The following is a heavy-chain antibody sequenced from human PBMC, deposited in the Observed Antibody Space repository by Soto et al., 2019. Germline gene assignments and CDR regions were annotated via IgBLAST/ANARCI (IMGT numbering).Heavy chain of an antibody. CDR1: GFTFSSYS. J-gene: IGHJ4*02. D-gene: IGHD3-22*01. CDR2: IGPASQTM. Sequence: GGSLRLSCAAAGFTFSSYSMNWVRQTPGRGLEWVSYIGPASQTMYYADSVEGRFTISRDNSNNMLYLQMNSLRAEDTAVYYCVREKVTMIVGFYYFDYWGQGTRVTSPQ. V-gene: IGHV3-48*01. CDR3: VREKVTMIVGFYYFDY.